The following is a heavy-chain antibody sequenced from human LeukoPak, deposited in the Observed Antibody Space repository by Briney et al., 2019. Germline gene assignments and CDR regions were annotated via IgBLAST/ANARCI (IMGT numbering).Heavy chain of an antibody. D-gene: IGHD4-17*01. Sequence: GGSLRLSCAASGFTFSSYEMNWVRQAPGKGLEWVSYISSSGSAIYYADSVKGRFTISRDNAKNSLYLQMNSLRAEDTAVYYCARDGDYGLLDYWGPGNPGHRLL. CDR3: ARDGDYGLLDY. V-gene: IGHV3-48*03. CDR1: GFTFSSYE. J-gene: IGHJ4*02. CDR2: ISSSGSAI.